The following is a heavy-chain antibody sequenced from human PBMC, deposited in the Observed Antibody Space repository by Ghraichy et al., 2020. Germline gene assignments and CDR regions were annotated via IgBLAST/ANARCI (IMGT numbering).Heavy chain of an antibody. V-gene: IGHV1-46*01. CDR2: INPNGGST. Sequence: VSVKVSCKASGYTFIYYHMHWVRQAPGQGLEWMGIINPNGGSTTYSQRFQGRVTMTRDTSTSTVYMELSSLRSEDTAVYYCARVPYSSGSYYAVDVWGQGTTVTVSS. CDR1: GYTFIYYH. J-gene: IGHJ6*02. CDR3: ARVPYSSGSYYAVDV. D-gene: IGHD6-19*01.